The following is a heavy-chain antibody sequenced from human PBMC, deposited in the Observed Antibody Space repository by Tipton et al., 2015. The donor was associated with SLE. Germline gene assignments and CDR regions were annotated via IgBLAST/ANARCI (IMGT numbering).Heavy chain of an antibody. CDR1: GGSISSTSYY. J-gene: IGHJ2*01. CDR3: ARLQSGDGYYYEWYFDL. V-gene: IGHV4-39*01. D-gene: IGHD5-24*01. Sequence: TLSLTCTVSGGSISSTSYYWGWIRQPPGKGLEWIGNIYYSGSTYYNPSLKSRVTISVDTSKNQFSLNLSSVTAADTAVYYCARLQSGDGYYYEWYFDLWGRGTLVTVSS. CDR2: IYYSGST.